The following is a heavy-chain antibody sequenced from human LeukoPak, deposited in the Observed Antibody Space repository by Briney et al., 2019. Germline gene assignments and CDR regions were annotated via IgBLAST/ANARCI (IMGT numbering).Heavy chain of an antibody. D-gene: IGHD5-18*01. CDR3: AKELDTMFFDY. V-gene: IGHV3-7*03. CDR2: INHNGNVN. Sequence: PGGSLRLSCAASGFTFSSYWMNWARQALGKGLEWVASINHNGNVNYYVDSVRGRFTISRDSGKNSVYLQMNSLTTDDTAFYFCAKELDTMFFDYWGQGALVTVSS. CDR1: GFTFSSYW. J-gene: IGHJ4*02.